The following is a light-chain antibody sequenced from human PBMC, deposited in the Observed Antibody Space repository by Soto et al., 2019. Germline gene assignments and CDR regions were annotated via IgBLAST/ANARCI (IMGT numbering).Light chain of an antibody. V-gene: IGKV3-20*01. CDR1: QSVGRDY. Sequence: EIVLTQSPGTLSLSPGEGATLSCRASQSVGRDYLAWYQQKPGQAPRLVIYDASNRATDIPDRFSGSGSGIFLTLTISRLEPEDFAVYFCHQSATSPLNFGGGTTVEIK. CDR2: DAS. CDR3: HQSATSPLN. J-gene: IGKJ4*01.